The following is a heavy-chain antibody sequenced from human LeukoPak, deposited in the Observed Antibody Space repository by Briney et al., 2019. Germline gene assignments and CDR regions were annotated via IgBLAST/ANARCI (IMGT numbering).Heavy chain of an antibody. V-gene: IGHV4-31*03. CDR3: ARGGYCSSTSCFPFWFDP. Sequence: SQTLSLTCTVSGGSISSGGYYWSWIRQHPGKGLEWIGYIYYSGSTYYNPSLKSRVTISVDTSKSQFSLKLSSVTAADTAVYYCARGGYCSSTSCFPFWFDPWGQGTLVTVSS. J-gene: IGHJ5*02. CDR1: GGSISSGGYY. CDR2: IYYSGST. D-gene: IGHD2-2*01.